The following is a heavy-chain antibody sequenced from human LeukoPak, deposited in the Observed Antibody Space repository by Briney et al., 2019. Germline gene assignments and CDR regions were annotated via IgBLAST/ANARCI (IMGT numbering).Heavy chain of an antibody. J-gene: IGHJ4*02. CDR3: AKDWEWELLIFDF. D-gene: IGHD1-26*01. Sequence: PSETLSLTCAVYGGSFSGYYWSWIRQPPGKGLEWIGEINHSGSTNYNPSLKSRVTISVDTSKNQFSLKLSSVTAADTAVYYCAKDWEWELLIFDFWGQGTLVTVSS. CDR1: GGSFSGYY. CDR2: INHSGST. V-gene: IGHV4-34*01.